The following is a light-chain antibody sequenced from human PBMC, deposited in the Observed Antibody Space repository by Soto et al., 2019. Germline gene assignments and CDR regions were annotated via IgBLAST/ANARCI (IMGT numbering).Light chain of an antibody. CDR2: KTS. CDR3: QQYNSDSVI. J-gene: IGKJ5*01. CDR1: QTISDW. V-gene: IGKV1-5*03. Sequence: DSKMTQSPSALSASDGDRVTITCRASQTISDWLAWYQQKPGKAPKPLIYKTSILETGVPSRFSGGGSGTEFTLTISSLQPDDFATYYCQQYNSDSVIFGQGTGLEIK.